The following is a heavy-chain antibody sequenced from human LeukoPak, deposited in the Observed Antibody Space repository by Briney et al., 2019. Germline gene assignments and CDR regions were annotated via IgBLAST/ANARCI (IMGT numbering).Heavy chain of an antibody. CDR3: SWGNFNYFDY. J-gene: IGHJ4*02. Sequence: GGSLRLFCAGSGFTHSNVWMNWVRQAPGKGLEWGGRIRSKIAGGTTEYAAPVKGRFPISRDDSKNTVYLQMNSLETKDTAVYYCSWGNFNYFDYWGQGDLVTVSS. CDR2: IRSKIAGGTT. V-gene: IGHV3-15*01. D-gene: IGHD3-16*01. CDR1: GFTHSNVW.